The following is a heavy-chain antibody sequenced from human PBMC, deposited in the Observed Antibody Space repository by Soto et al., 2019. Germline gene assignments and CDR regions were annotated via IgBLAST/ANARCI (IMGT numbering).Heavy chain of an antibody. CDR3: ARDLMTVDGLRFIAVFGY. V-gene: IGHV1-69*13. D-gene: IGHD6-19*01. CDR1: GGTFSSYA. CDR2: IIPIFGTA. J-gene: IGHJ4*02. Sequence: SLKVSSNASGGTFSSYAISWVRQAPGQGLEWMGGIIPIFGTANYAQKFQGRVTITADESTSTAYMELSSLRSEDTAVYYCARDLMTVDGLRFIAVFGYWGQVNLVTVS.